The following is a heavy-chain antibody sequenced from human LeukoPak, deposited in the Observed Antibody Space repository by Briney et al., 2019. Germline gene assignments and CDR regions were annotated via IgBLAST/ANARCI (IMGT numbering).Heavy chain of an antibody. CDR3: ATDRVWYSSSSDWFDP. CDR1: GYTLTELS. V-gene: IGHV1-24*01. J-gene: IGHJ5*02. Sequence: ASVKVSRKVSGYTLTELSMHWVRQAPGKGLEWMGGFDPEDGETIYAQKFQGRVTMTEDTSTDTAYMELSSLRSEDTAVYYCATDRVWYSSSSDWFDPWGQGTLVTVSS. CDR2: FDPEDGET. D-gene: IGHD6-13*01.